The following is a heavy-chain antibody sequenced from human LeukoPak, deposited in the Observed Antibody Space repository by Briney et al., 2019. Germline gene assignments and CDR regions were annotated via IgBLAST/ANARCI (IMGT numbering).Heavy chain of an antibody. CDR2: ISSSGSTI. Sequence: PGGSLRLSCAASGFTFSSYEMNWVRQAPGKGPEWVSYISSSGSTIYYADSVKGRFTISRDNAKNSLYLQMNSLRAEDTAVYYCARASGGGYTFDYWGQGTLVTVSS. D-gene: IGHD5-12*01. CDR3: ARASGGGYTFDY. V-gene: IGHV3-48*03. CDR1: GFTFSSYE. J-gene: IGHJ4*02.